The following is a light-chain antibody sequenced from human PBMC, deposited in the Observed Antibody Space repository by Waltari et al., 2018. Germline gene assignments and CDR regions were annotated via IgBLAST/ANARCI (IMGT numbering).Light chain of an antibody. Sequence: EIVMTQSPATLSVSPGERATLSCRASKSVSSNLAWYQQKPGQAPRLLNYGASNRATGIPARSSGSGSGTEFTLTISSLQSEDFAVYYCQQYNNWWTFGQGTKVEIK. CDR1: KSVSSN. J-gene: IGKJ1*01. CDR3: QQYNNWWT. V-gene: IGKV3-15*01. CDR2: GAS.